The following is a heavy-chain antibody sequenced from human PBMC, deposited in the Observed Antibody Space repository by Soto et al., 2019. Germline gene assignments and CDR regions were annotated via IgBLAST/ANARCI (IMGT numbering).Heavy chain of an antibody. CDR3: AKDPSKFEYYQYYGMDV. Sequence: SGGSLRLSCAASGFTVSSNYMSWVRQAPGKGLEWVSAISPSGGSTYYADSVKGRFTISRDNSKNTLYLQMNSLRAEDTAVYYCAKDPSKFEYYQYYGMDVWGQGTTVTVSS. D-gene: IGHD4-4*01. CDR2: ISPSGGST. V-gene: IGHV3-23*01. CDR1: GFTVSSNY. J-gene: IGHJ6*02.